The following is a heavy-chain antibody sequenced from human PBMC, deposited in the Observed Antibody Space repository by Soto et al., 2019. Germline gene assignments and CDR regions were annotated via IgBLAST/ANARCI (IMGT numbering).Heavy chain of an antibody. D-gene: IGHD5-18*01. CDR3: ARRGGGYSYRSWFDP. CDR1: GYSFTRYW. Sequence: RGESLKISCKGSGYSFTRYWIGWVRQMPGKGLEWMGIIYPGDSDTRYSPSFQGQVTISADKSISTAYLQWSSLKASDTAMYYCARRGGGYSYRSWFDPWGQGTLVTVSS. V-gene: IGHV5-51*01. J-gene: IGHJ5*02. CDR2: IYPGDSDT.